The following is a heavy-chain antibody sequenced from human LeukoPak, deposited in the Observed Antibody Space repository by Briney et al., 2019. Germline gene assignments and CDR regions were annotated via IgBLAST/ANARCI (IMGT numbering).Heavy chain of an antibody. CDR2: ISYDGRNK. CDR3: ARAPLHSNGWSFDY. J-gene: IGHJ4*02. V-gene: IGHV3-30*04. CDR1: NFTFSRFP. D-gene: IGHD6-19*01. Sequence: GGSQSLPCDHSNFTFSRFPLHWVRQAPGKGLHWVAVISYDGRNKYYADSVKGRFTMSRDNSKNTLYLQMNSLRPEDTAVYYCARAPLHSNGWSFDYWGQGTLVTVSS.